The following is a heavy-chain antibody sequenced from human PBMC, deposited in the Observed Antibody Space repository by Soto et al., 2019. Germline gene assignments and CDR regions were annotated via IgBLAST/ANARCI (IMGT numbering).Heavy chain of an antibody. J-gene: IGHJ6*02. Sequence: SETLSLTCTVSGGSISSGDYYWSWIRQPPGKGLEWIGYIYYSGSTYYNPSLKSRVTISVDTSKNQFSLKLSSVTAADTAVYYCATLYYGPLHYYYYGMDVWGQGTTVTVSS. CDR1: GGSISSGDYY. V-gene: IGHV4-30-4*01. CDR3: ATLYYGPLHYYYYGMDV. CDR2: IYYSGST. D-gene: IGHD3-10*01.